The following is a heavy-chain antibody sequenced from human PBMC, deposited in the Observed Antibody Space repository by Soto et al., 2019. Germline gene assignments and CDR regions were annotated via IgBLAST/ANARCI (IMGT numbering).Heavy chain of an antibody. Sequence: ASVKVSCKTSGYTFTSYDINWVRQATGQGLEWMGWINPNSGGTNYAQKFQGWVTMTRDTSISTAYMELSRLRSDDTAVYYCARLLTISDYYYGMDVWGQGTTVTVSS. CDR2: INPNSGGT. J-gene: IGHJ6*02. V-gene: IGHV1-2*04. CDR1: GYTFTSYD. D-gene: IGHD4-17*01. CDR3: ARLLTISDYYYGMDV.